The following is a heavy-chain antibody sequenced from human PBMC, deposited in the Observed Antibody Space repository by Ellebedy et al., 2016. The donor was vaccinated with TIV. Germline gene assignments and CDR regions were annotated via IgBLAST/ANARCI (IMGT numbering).Heavy chain of an antibody. Sequence: GESLKISCEASGFTFSSFGMHWVRQAPGQGLQWVAVIWYDGSNKYYADSVKGRFTISRDNSKHTLHLQMNRLRAEDTAVYYCARDSVYGSGSYCLDNWGQGTLVTVSS. V-gene: IGHV3-33*01. J-gene: IGHJ4*02. CDR2: IWYDGSNK. CDR1: GFTFSSFG. CDR3: ARDSVYGSGSYCLDN. D-gene: IGHD3-10*01.